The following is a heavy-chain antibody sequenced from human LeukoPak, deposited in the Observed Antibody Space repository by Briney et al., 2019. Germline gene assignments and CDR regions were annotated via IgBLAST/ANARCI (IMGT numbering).Heavy chain of an antibody. CDR1: GGTFSSYA. CDR3: ARSLSIFGVVTTPAPYYYYYYMDV. J-gene: IGHJ6*03. D-gene: IGHD3-3*01. Sequence: SLKVSCKXSGGTFSSYAISWVRQAPGQGLEWMGGIIPIFGTATYSQKFEGRVTITADESTSTAYMELSSLRSEDTAVYYCARSLSIFGVVTTPAPYYYYYYMDVWGKGTTVTVSS. CDR2: IIPIFGTA. V-gene: IGHV1-69*13.